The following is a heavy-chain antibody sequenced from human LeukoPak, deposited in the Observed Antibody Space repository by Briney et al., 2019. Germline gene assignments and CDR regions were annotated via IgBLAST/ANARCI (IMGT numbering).Heavy chain of an antibody. CDR3: ARGGREYSSSYDL. CDR2: ISSSGSSI. V-gene: IGHV3-11*01. D-gene: IGHD6-6*01. CDR1: GFTFSDYY. Sequence: GGSLRLSCAASGFTFSDYYMSWIRQAPGKGLEWVSYISSSGSSIYYADSVEGRFTISRDNAKNSLYLQMNSLTVEDTAVYYCARGGREYSSSYDLWGQGTLVTVSS. J-gene: IGHJ5*02.